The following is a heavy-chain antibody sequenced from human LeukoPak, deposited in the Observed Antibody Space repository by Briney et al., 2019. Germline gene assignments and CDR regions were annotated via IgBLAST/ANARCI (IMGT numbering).Heavy chain of an antibody. V-gene: IGHV4-38-2*02. Sequence: PSETLSLTCTVSGYSISSGYFWGWLRQPPGRELEWIASMYHRGSTHYNPSLASLKSRVTISRDTSKNQFSLNRSSVTAADTAVYSGPRYGEVGAQVANGGKGPLVT. J-gene: IGHJ4*02. CDR1: GYSISSGYF. CDR3: PRYGEVGAQVAN. CDR2: MYHRGST. D-gene: IGHD1-26*01.